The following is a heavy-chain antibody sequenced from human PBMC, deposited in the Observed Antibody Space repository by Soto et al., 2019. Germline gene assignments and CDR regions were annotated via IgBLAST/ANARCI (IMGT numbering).Heavy chain of an antibody. J-gene: IGHJ4*02. V-gene: IGHV3-33*01. D-gene: IGHD2-2*01. Sequence: QVQLVESGGVVVQPGRSLRLTCAASGIPFSASGMHWVRQVPGKGLEWVAMIWSDGSQKHYADSVKGRFTITRDNSKNMVYVQMDRQRVEDTAVYYCRRDKGSTRRHTRGQGNMGTVPS. CDR3: RRDKGSTRRHT. CDR2: IWSDGSQK. CDR1: GIPFSASG.